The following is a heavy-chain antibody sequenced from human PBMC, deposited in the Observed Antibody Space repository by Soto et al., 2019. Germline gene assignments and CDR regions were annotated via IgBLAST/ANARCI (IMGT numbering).Heavy chain of an antibody. J-gene: IGHJ6*02. CDR2: INHSGST. Sequence: PSETLSLTCAVYGGSFSGYYWTWIRQPPGTGLEWIGEINHSGSTNYNPSLKSRVTISVDTSKNQFSLKLSSVTAADTAVDYCARESGAGYMDVWAQGTTVTVSS. V-gene: IGHV4-34*01. CDR1: GGSFSGYY. CDR3: ARESGAGYMDV. D-gene: IGHD3-9*01.